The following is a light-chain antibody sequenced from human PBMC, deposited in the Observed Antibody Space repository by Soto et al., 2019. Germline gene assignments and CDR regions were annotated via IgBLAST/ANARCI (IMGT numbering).Light chain of an antibody. J-gene: IGKJ4*01. CDR1: QDISSY. Sequence: EIVLTQSPATLSLSPGERATLSCRASQDISSYLAWYQQKPGQAPRVLIYDASNRATGIPGRFSGSGSGTDFTLTISSLEPDDFAVYYSQQRSNWPLTFGGGTKVEI. CDR2: DAS. CDR3: QQRSNWPLT. V-gene: IGKV3-11*01.